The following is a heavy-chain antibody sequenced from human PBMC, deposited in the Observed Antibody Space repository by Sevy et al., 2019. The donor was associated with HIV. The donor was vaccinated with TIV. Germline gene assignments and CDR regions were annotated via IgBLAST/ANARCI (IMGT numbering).Heavy chain of an antibody. Sequence: GGSLRLSCEVFGFTFSDYGMHWVRQAPGKGLEWVAGIWYDGINKYYADSVKGRFTISRDNSKNTLYLQMNSLRAEDTAVYYCAKGTLVVPAVIYYYYGMDVWGQGTTVTVSS. CDR2: IWYDGINK. J-gene: IGHJ6*02. D-gene: IGHD2-2*02. CDR1: GFTFSDYG. CDR3: AKGTLVVPAVIYYYYGMDV. V-gene: IGHV3-33*06.